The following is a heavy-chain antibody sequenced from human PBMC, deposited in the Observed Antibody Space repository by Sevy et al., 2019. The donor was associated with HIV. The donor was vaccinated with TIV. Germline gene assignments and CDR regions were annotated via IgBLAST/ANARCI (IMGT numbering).Heavy chain of an antibody. D-gene: IGHD5-18*01. CDR2: ISSNGGST. Sequence: GGSLRLSCAASGFTFSSYAMHWVRQAPGKGLEYVSAISSNGGSTYYADSVKGRFTISRDNSKNTLYLQMGSLRAEDMAVYYCARGLQLRDPFDYWGQGTLVTVSS. CDR1: GFTFSSYA. CDR3: ARGLQLRDPFDY. V-gene: IGHV3-64*02. J-gene: IGHJ4*02.